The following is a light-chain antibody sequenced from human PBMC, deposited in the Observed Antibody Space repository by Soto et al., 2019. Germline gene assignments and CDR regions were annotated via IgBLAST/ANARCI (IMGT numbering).Light chain of an antibody. CDR2: DAS. CDR3: QQRSNWPRT. CDR1: QSISSS. Sequence: EIVLTQSPATLSMSPGERDTLSCRASQSISSSLVWYQQKPGQAPRLLIYDASNRATGIPARFSGSGSGTDFTLTISSLEPEDFAVYYCQQRSNWPRTFGQGTTVEIK. J-gene: IGKJ1*01. V-gene: IGKV3-11*01.